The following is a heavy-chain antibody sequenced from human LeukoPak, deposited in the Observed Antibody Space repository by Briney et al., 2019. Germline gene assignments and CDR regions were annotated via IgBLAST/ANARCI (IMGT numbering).Heavy chain of an antibody. CDR2: IWYDGSNK. CDR3: AKDPSGDSFGSYGLDV. Sequence: PGGSLRLSCAASGFTFSSYGMHWVRQAPGKGLEWVAVIWYDGSNKYYADSVKGRFTISRDNSKNTLYLQMNSLRAEDTAVYYCAKDPSGDSFGSYGLDVWGQGTTVTVSS. J-gene: IGHJ6*02. V-gene: IGHV3-33*06. CDR1: GFTFSSYG. D-gene: IGHD3-10*01.